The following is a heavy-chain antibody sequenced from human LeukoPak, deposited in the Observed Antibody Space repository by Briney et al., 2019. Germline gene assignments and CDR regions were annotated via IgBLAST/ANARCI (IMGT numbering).Heavy chain of an antibody. CDR2: INSSGST. Sequence: PSETLSLTCAVYGGSFSGYYWSWIRQPPGKGLEWNGEINSSGSTNYNPSLKSRVTISVDTSKNQFSLKLSSVTAADTAVYYCARSNYGNFDPWGQGTLVTVSS. V-gene: IGHV4-34*01. CDR1: GGSFSGYY. J-gene: IGHJ5*02. CDR3: ARSNYGNFDP. D-gene: IGHD1-7*01.